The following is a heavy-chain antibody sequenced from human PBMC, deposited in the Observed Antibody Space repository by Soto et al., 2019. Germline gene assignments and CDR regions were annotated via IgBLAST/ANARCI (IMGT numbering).Heavy chain of an antibody. J-gene: IGHJ3*02. Sequence: QVQLVESGGGVVQPGRSLRLSCAASGFTFSSYGMHWVRQAPGKGLEWVAVISYDGSNKYYADSVKGRFTISRDNSKNTLYLQMNSLRAEDTAVYYCANLPVVEGAFDIWGQGTIVTVSS. D-gene: IGHD3-16*02. V-gene: IGHV3-30*18. CDR1: GFTFSSYG. CDR2: ISYDGSNK. CDR3: ANLPVVEGAFDI.